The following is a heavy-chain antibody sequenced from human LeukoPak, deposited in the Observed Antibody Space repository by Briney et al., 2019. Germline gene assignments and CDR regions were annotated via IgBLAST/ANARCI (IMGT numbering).Heavy chain of an antibody. CDR1: GDSISSWY. CDR2: IYYSGTT. Sequence: SETLSLTCTVSGDSISSWYWSWIRQPPGKGLEWIGYIYYSGTTNYNPSLKSRVTISVDTSKNQFSLKLSSVTAADTAVYYCARDYEQLGLFDYYYYYMDVWGKGTTVTVSS. J-gene: IGHJ6*03. D-gene: IGHD6-6*01. CDR3: ARDYEQLGLFDYYYYYMDV. V-gene: IGHV4-59*12.